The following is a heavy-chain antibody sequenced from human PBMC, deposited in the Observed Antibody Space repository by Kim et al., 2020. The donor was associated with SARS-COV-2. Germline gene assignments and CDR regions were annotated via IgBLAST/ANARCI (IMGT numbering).Heavy chain of an antibody. CDR2: ISGSGYST. CDR1: GLNFRNFA. V-gene: IGHV3-23*01. D-gene: IGHD3-22*01. CDR3: SSPVSTMIVVSSGRYF. Sequence: GGSLRLSCAASGLNFRNFAMSWVRQTPGKGLEWVSTISGSGYSTYYADSVKGRFTVSRDNSNNTLFLQMNTLSVDDTAVYFCSSPVSTMIVVSSGRYF. J-gene: IGHJ4*01.